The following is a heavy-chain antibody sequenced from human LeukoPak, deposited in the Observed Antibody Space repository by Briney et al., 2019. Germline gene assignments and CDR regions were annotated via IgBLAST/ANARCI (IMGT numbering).Heavy chain of an antibody. Sequence: PGGSLRLSCAASGFIVSSNYMSWVRQAPGEGLEWVSAISGSGGSTYYADSVKGRFTISRDNSKNTLYLQMNSLRAEDTAVYYCAKDLSYKYCSSTSCYILDYWGQGTLVTVSS. CDR1: GFIVSSNY. J-gene: IGHJ4*02. CDR2: ISGSGGST. D-gene: IGHD2-2*01. V-gene: IGHV3-23*01. CDR3: AKDLSYKYCSSTSCYILDY.